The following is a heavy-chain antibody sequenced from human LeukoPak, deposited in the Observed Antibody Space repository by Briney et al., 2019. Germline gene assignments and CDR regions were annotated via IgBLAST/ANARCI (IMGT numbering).Heavy chain of an antibody. CDR1: GFTFSDYY. J-gene: IGHJ3*02. CDR2: ISSSGSTI. D-gene: IGHD3-10*01. Sequence: PGGSLRLSCAASGFTFSDYYMSWIRQAPGKGLEWVSYISSSGSTIYYADSVKGRFTISRDNAKNSLYLQMSSLRAEDTAVYYCARDDGLLWFGELLGAFDIWGQGTMVTVSS. CDR3: ARDDGLLWFGELLGAFDI. V-gene: IGHV3-11*04.